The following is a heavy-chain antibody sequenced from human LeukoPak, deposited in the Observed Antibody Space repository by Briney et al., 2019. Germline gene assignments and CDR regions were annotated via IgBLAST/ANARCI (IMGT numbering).Heavy chain of an antibody. D-gene: IGHD3-10*01. Sequence: GGSLRLSCAASGFTFDDYGMSWVRQAPGKGLEWVSGINWNGGSTGYADSVKGRFTISRDNAKNSLYLQMNSLRAEDTALYYCARVPYYYGSGNYYYYYCMDVWGKGTTVTVSS. V-gene: IGHV3-20*04. CDR3: ARVPYYYGSGNYYYYYCMDV. CDR2: INWNGGST. CDR1: GFTFDDYG. J-gene: IGHJ6*03.